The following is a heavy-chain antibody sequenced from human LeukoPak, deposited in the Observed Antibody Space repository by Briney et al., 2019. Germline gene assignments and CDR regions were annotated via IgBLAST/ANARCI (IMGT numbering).Heavy chain of an antibody. CDR3: ARVAVTTSSDAFDI. CDR2: IIGDGTAT. CDR1: GFTFSSYW. J-gene: IGHJ3*02. V-gene: IGHV3-74*01. Sequence: SGGSLRLSCAASGFTFSSYWMHWARQAPGKGLVWVSRIIGDGTATDYADSVKGRFTISRDNAKNTLYLQMNSLRAEDTAVYYCARVAVTTSSDAFDIWGQGTMVTVSS. D-gene: IGHD4-17*01.